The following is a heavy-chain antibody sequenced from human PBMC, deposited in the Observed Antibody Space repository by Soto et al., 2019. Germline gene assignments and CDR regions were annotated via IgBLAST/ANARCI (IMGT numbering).Heavy chain of an antibody. V-gene: IGHV4-34*01. Sequence: KTSETLSLTCAVYGGSFSAYYWSWIRQPPGKGLEWIGEINHSGGTSYNPSLKSRVTISVDTSKSQFSLKLTSVTAADRAVYYCARGSVDTVDSSGFYDYWGQGTPVTLS. J-gene: IGHJ4*02. CDR1: GGSFSAYY. D-gene: IGHD3-22*01. CDR3: ARGSVDTVDSSGFYDY. CDR2: INHSGGT.